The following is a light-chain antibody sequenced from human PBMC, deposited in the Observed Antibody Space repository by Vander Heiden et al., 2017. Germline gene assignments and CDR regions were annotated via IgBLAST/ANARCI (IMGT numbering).Light chain of an antibody. V-gene: IGKV1-17*01. CDR2: AAS. CDR1: QGIRNY. CDR3: LQHNSYPYT. J-gene: IGKJ2*01. Sequence: DSQMTQAPSSLSASVGDRVTITCRASQGIRNYLGWYQQKPGKAPKRLIYAASSLQSGVPSRFSGSGSGTEFTLTISSLQPEDFATYYCLQHNSYPYTFGQGTKLEIK.